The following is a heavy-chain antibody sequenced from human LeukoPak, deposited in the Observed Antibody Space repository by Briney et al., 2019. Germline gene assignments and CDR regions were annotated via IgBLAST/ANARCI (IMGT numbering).Heavy chain of an antibody. CDR1: GGSISSSNW. CDR3: ARPATPHTGGDAFDI. D-gene: IGHD2-15*01. J-gene: IGHJ3*02. CDR2: IYHSGST. V-gene: IGHV4-4*02. Sequence: SETLSLTCAVSGGSISSSNWWSWVRQPPGKGLEWIGEIYHSGSTNYNPSLKSRVTVSVDKSKNQFSLKLSSVTAADTAVYYCARPATPHTGGDAFDIWGQGTMVTVSS.